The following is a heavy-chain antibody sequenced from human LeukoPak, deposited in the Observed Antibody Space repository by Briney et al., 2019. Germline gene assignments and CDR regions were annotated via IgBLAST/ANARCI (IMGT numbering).Heavy chain of an antibody. CDR1: GFTFDDYA. V-gene: IGHV3-9*01. CDR3: ARDRSVDSSGYSYYYHHMDV. CDR2: ISWNSDTI. J-gene: IGHJ6*03. D-gene: IGHD3-22*01. Sequence: PGGSLRLSCAASGFTFDDYAMHWVRQPPGKGLEWVSGISWNSDTIAYADSVKGRFTVSRDNAKNSLYLQMNSLRAEDTAVYYCARDRSVDSSGYSYYYHHMDVWGKGTTVTVSS.